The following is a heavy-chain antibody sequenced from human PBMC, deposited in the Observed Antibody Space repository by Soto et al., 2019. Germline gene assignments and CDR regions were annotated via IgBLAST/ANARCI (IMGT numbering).Heavy chain of an antibody. J-gene: IGHJ6*02. CDR1: GGTFSSYA. CDR3: ARLPGAPGQDYYYGMDV. CDR2: IIPIFGTA. Sequence: QVQLVQSGAEVKKPGSSVKVSCKASGGTFSSYAISRVRQAPGQGLEWMGGIIPIFGTANYAQKFQGRVTITADKSTSTAYMELSSLRSEDTAVYYCARLPGAPGQDYYYGMDVWGQGTTVTVSS. V-gene: IGHV1-69*06. D-gene: IGHD3-10*01.